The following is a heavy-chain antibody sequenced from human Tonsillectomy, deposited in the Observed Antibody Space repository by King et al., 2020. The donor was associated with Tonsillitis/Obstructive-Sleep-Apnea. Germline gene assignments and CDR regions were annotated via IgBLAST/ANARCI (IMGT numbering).Heavy chain of an antibody. CDR2: INTDGSST. CDR3: ATTPSLARYQLLFSSYYYYMDV. Sequence: VQLVESGGGLVQPGGSLRLSCAASGFTFGSYWMHWVRQAPGKGLVWVSLINTDGSSTPYADSVKARFTISRDNPNNTRDLQMNSLRAVDTAVYYCATTPSLARYQLLFSSYYYYMDVWGKGTTVTVSS. D-gene: IGHD2-2*01. J-gene: IGHJ6*03. V-gene: IGHV3-74*01. CDR1: GFTFGSYW.